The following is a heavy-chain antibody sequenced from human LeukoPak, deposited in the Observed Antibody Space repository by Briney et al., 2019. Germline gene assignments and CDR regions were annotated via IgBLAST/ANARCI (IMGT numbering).Heavy chain of an antibody. D-gene: IGHD3-22*01. J-gene: IGHJ5*01. CDR3: VKGGDYYDSSGYYNVGDS. CDR2: ISGDGGST. V-gene: IGHV3-43*02. CDR1: GFTFHEHA. Sequence: GGSLRLSCAASGFTFHEHAMHWVRQDPGKGLEWVSLISGDGGSTYYADSVKGRFTISRDNSKDSLYLQMNSLRTKDTALYYCVKGGDYYDSSGYYNVGDSWGQGTLVTVSS.